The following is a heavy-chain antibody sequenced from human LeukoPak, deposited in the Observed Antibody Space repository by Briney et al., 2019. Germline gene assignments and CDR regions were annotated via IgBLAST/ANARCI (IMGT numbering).Heavy chain of an antibody. CDR2: ITGSGGST. Sequence: GGSLRLSCVASEFTFSDYAMSWVRQAPGKGLEWVSAITGSGGSTYYADSVKVRFTIYRDNVENSLSLHMNNLRDEDTAVYYCARGTDGTRDWGQGTLVTVSS. CDR3: ARGTDGTRD. D-gene: IGHD2-2*01. CDR1: EFTFSDYA. J-gene: IGHJ4*02. V-gene: IGHV3-23*01.